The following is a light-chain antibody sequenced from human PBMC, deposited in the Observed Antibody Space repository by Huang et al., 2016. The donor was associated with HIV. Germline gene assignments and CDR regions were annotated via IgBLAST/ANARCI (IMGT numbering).Light chain of an antibody. Sequence: IEMTQSPATLSVSPGERATLSCRASQSVGSNLAWYQQKPGQAPRLLIYDTSTSTTDIPARFTGSGSGTEFTLTISSLQSDDFAVYFCQQYNNWPPWTFGQGTTVDIK. J-gene: IGKJ1*01. CDR2: DTS. V-gene: IGKV3-15*01. CDR3: QQYNNWPPWT. CDR1: QSVGSN.